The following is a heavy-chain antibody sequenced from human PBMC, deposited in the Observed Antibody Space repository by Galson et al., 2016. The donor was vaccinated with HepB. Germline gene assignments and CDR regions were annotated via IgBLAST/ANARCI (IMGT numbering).Heavy chain of an antibody. CDR2: DSMDGRRK. CDR3: AKRHEYCPAVGCSVDY. J-gene: IGHJ4*02. CDR1: GFTFRGYG. D-gene: IGHD2/OR15-2a*01. V-gene: IGHV3-30*18. Sequence: SLRLSCAGSGFTFRGYGMHWVRQAPGKGLEWVAADSMDGRRKFYADSVGGRFTISRDNSNNMLFLQMDSLRPDDTAVYYCAKRHEYCPAVGCSVDYWGQGTLVSVSS.